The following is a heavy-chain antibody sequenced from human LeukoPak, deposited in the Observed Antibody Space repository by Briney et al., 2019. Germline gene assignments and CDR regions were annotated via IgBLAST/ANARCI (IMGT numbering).Heavy chain of an antibody. V-gene: IGHV3-30*18. CDR1: GFTFSSYG. Sequence: PGRSLRLSCAASGFTFSSYGMHWVRQAPGKGLEWVAVISYDGSSKYYADSVKGRFTISRDNSKNTLYLQMNSLRAEDTAVYYCAKDPHTTVTTPPTDYWGQGTLVTVSS. D-gene: IGHD4-17*01. CDR3: AKDPHTTVTTPPTDY. J-gene: IGHJ4*02. CDR2: ISYDGSSK.